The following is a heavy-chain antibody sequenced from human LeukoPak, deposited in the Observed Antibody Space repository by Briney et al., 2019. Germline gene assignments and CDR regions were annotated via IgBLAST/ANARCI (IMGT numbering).Heavy chain of an antibody. CDR1: GASSSSSYW. Sequence: SETLSLTCTVSGASSSSSYWWSWVRQPPGKGLEWIGSIYYSGGTFYNPSLKSRVTVSVDTSKNQFSLKLNSVTAADTAVYYCARLNITGSGKGWFDPWGQGTLVTVSS. CDR3: ARLNITGSGKGWFDP. D-gene: IGHD3-10*01. CDR2: IYYSGGT. V-gene: IGHV4-39*01. J-gene: IGHJ5*02.